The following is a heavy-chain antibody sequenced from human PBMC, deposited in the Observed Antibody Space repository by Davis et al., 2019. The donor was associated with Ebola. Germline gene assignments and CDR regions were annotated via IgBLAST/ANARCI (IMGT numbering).Heavy chain of an antibody. V-gene: IGHV3-30*02. J-gene: IGHJ6*02. CDR3: AKEAVSSWLDSILLYYYGMDV. Sequence: GESLKISCVASGFTFNSYGMHWVRQAPGKGLEWVAFIRYDGTITYYADSVKGRFTISRDNSKTTLYLLMNSLRVEDTAVYYCAKEAVSSWLDSILLYYYGMDVWGQGTTVTVSS. D-gene: IGHD6-13*01. CDR2: IRYDGTIT. CDR1: GFTFNSYG.